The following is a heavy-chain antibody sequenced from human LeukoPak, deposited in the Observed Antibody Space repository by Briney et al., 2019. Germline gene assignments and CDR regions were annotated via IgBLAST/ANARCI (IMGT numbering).Heavy chain of an antibody. V-gene: IGHV4-39*07. J-gene: IGHJ2*01. CDR1: GVSISSSNSY. Sequence: PSETLSLTCTVSGVSISSSNSYWGWIRQPPGKGLEWIGEINHSGSTNYNPSLKSRVTISVDTSKNQFSLKLSSVTAADTAVYYCARRGPRWLQWSEHYWYFDLWGRGTLVTVSS. CDR3: ARRGPRWLQWSEHYWYFDL. D-gene: IGHD5-24*01. CDR2: INHSGST.